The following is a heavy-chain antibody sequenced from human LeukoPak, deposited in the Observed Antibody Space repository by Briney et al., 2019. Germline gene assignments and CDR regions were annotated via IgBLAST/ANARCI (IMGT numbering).Heavy chain of an antibody. CDR3: ARYQPPEENVVVVAATESQTFDY. CDR1: GGSISSGDYY. CDR2: IYYSGST. Sequence: SETLSLTCTVSGGSISSGDYYWSWIRQPPGKGLEWIGYIYYSGSTYYNPSLKSRVTISVDTSKNQFSLKLSSVTAADTAVYYCARYQPPEENVVVVAATESQTFDYWGQGTLVTVPS. D-gene: IGHD2-15*01. V-gene: IGHV4-30-4*01. J-gene: IGHJ4*02.